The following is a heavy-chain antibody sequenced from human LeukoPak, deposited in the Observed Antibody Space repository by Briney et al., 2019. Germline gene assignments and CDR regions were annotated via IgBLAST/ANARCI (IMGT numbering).Heavy chain of an antibody. J-gene: IGHJ4*02. V-gene: IGHV4-39*07. CDR3: ARDDYSNYSLDY. CDR2: IYYSGST. Sequence: GSLRLSCAASGFTFSSYEMNWVRQAPGKGLEWIGSIYYSGSTYYNPSLKSRVTISVDTSKNQFSLKLSSVTAADTAVYYCARDDYSNYSLDYWGQGTLVTVSS. CDR1: GFTFSSYE. D-gene: IGHD4-11*01.